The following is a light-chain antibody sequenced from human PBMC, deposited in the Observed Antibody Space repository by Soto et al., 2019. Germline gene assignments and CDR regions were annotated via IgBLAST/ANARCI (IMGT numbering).Light chain of an antibody. V-gene: IGLV2-23*01. CDR1: SSDVGSYNL. CDR2: EGS. J-gene: IGLJ3*02. CDR3: CSYAGSRV. Sequence: QSALTHPASVSGSPGQSITISCTGTSSDVGSYNLVSWYQQHPGKAPKHMIYEGSKRPSGVSNRFSGSKSGNTASLTISGLQAEDEADYYCCSYAGSRVFGGGTKLTVL.